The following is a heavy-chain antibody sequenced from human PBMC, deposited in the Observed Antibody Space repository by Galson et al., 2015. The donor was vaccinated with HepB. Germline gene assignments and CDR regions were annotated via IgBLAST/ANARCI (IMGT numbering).Heavy chain of an antibody. V-gene: IGHV3-66*02. J-gene: IGHJ4*02. Sequence: SLRLSCAASGFIVSSNYMIWVRQAPGKGLEWVSVIYSGGTTYYADPVKGRFTISRHKSRSTVYLQMSSLTPEDTAVYFCVPFPTALPPGDSRGQGTLVTVSS. D-gene: IGHD3-16*01. CDR3: VPFPTALPPGDS. CDR1: GFIVSSNY. CDR2: IYSGGTT.